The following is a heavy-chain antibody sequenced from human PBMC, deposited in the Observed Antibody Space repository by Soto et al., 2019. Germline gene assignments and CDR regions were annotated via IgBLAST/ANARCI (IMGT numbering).Heavy chain of an antibody. CDR2: INHSGST. D-gene: IGHD5-12*01. CDR1: GGSFSDYH. J-gene: IGHJ6*03. Sequence: SQTLSLTCAVYGGSFSDYHWTWIRQPPGKGLEWIGEINHSGSTNYNPSLKSRVTISLDASKNQFSLRLSSVTAADTAVYYCARVSRDIVYTIVDYFYYMDVWGIGTTVTVSS. CDR3: ARVSRDIVYTIVDYFYYMDV. V-gene: IGHV4-34*01.